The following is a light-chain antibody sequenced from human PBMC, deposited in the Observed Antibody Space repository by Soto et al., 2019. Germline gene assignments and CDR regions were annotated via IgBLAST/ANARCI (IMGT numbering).Light chain of an antibody. CDR2: EVD. CDR1: SSDVGGHNY. V-gene: IGLV2-14*01. CDR3: SSYTGTTPV. Sequence: QSALTQPASVSGSPGQSITISCTGTSSDVGGHNYISWYQVHPGEAPTLMIYEVDNRPSGVSNRFSGSKSGNTASLIISGPQAEDEADYYCSSYTGTTPVFGTGTKVTVL. J-gene: IGLJ1*01.